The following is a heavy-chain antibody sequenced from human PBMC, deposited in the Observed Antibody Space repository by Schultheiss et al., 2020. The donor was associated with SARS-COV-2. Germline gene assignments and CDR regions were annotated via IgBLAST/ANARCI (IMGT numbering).Heavy chain of an antibody. CDR1: GFSLSTPGMR. V-gene: IGHV2-70*04. CDR2: IHWDDDK. J-gene: IGHJ4*02. D-gene: IGHD6-13*01. CDR3: ARITGSTVDY. Sequence: SGPTLVKPTQTLTLTCTFSGFSLSTPGMRVSWIRQPPGKALEWLARIHWDDDKFYSTSLKTRLTISKDTSKNQVVLTMTNMDPVDTATFYCARITGSTVDYWGQGTLVTVSS.